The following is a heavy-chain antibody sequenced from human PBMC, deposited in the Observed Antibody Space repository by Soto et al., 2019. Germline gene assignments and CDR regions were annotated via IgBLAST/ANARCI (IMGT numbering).Heavy chain of an antibody. V-gene: IGHV1-69*12. CDR3: ARDPALYGDYRGDWFDP. J-gene: IGHJ5*02. CDR1: GGTFSSYA. CDR2: IIPIFGTA. D-gene: IGHD4-17*01. Sequence: QVQLVQSGAEVKKPGSSVKVSCKASGGTFSSYAISWVRQAPGQGLEWMGGIIPIFGTANYAQKFQGRVTITADESTSTAYRELSSLRPEDTAVYYCARDPALYGDYRGDWFDPWGQGTLVTVSS.